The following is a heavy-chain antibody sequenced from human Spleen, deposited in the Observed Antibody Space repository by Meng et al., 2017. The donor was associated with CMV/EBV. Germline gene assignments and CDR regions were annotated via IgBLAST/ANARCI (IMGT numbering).Heavy chain of an antibody. J-gene: IGHJ6*02. D-gene: IGHD2-21*02. CDR1: GVTFSTSG. V-gene: IGHV1-69*04. CDR2: ITPVAEIA. Sequence: CKAFGVTFSTSGITWVRQAPGQGLEWLGRITPVAEIADYAQRFLGRITITADRSTNTAYMLLSSLRSEDTATFYCATNGADSHGMDVWGQGTTVTVSS. CDR3: ATNGADSHGMDV.